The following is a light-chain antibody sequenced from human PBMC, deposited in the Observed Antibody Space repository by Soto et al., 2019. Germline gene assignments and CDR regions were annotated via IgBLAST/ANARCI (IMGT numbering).Light chain of an antibody. CDR1: QSVSSSY. CDR3: QQYDSSIT. J-gene: IGKJ1*01. V-gene: IGKV3-20*01. Sequence: IVLTQSPGILSLSPGERATLPCRASQSVSSSYLAWYQQKPGQAPRLLIYGASSRATGIPDRFSGSGSGTDFTLTISRLEPEDFAVYYCQQYDSSITFGQGTKVDIK. CDR2: GAS.